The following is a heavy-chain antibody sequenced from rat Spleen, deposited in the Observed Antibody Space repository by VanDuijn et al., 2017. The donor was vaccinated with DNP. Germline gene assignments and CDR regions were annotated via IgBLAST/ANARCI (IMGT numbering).Heavy chain of an antibody. D-gene: IGHD1-10*01. CDR3: ARGENNYIYWYFDF. CDR1: GITFSDHN. Sequence: EVQLVESGGGLVQPGRSLKLSCAVSGITFSDHNMAWVRQAPKKGLEWVATITNDGSSIYYRDSVKGRFTISRDNAKSTLYLQMDSLRSEDTATYYCARGENNYIYWYFDFWGPGTMVTVSS. V-gene: IGHV5-7*01. CDR2: ITNDGSSI. J-gene: IGHJ1*01.